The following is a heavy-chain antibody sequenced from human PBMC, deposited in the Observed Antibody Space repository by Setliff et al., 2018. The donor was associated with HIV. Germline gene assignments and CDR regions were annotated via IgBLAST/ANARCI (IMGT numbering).Heavy chain of an antibody. J-gene: IGHJ6*03. CDR1: GGSISSYY. CDR2: IYYSGST. V-gene: IGHV4-59*01. Sequence: SETLSLTCTVPGGSISSYYWSWIRQPPGKGLEWIGYIYYSGSTNYNPSLKSRVTISVDTSKNQFSLKLSSVTAADTAVYYCARTYSGYDFHYYYMVVWFKGATVTVSS. CDR3: ARTYSGYDFHYYYMVV. D-gene: IGHD5-12*01.